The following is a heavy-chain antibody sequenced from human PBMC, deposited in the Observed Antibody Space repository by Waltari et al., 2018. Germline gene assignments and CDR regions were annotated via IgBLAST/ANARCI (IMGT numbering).Heavy chain of an antibody. CDR1: GVSFSAYY. CDR3: ARKGIAEKNVNFDY. V-gene: IGHV4-34*01. CDR2: INHSGST. D-gene: IGHD6-13*01. Sequence: VQLQQWGAGLWKPPETLALTCAVKGVSFSAYYWTCISQPPGKGLEWIGEINHSGSTNYNPSLKSRFTISVDTSKNQFSLKLSFVTAADTAVYYCARKGIAEKNVNFDYWGQGTLVTVSS. J-gene: IGHJ4*02.